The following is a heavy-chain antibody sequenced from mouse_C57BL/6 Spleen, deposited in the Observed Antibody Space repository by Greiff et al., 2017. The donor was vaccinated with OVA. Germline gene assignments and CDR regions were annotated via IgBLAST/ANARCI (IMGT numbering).Heavy chain of an antibody. CDR1: GYTFTSYW. CDR2: IDPSDSYT. CDR3: ARHGSSLYAMDY. J-gene: IGHJ4*01. V-gene: IGHV1-69*01. D-gene: IGHD1-1*01. Sequence: QVQLQQSGAELVMPGASVKLSCKASGYTFTSYWMHWVKQRPGQGLEWIGEIDPSDSYTNYNQKFKGKSTLTVDKSSSTAYMQLSSLTSEDSAVYYCARHGSSLYAMDYWGQGTSVTVSS.